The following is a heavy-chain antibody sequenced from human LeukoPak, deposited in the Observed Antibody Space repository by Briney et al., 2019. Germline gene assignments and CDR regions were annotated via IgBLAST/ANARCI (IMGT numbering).Heavy chain of an antibody. D-gene: IGHD4-17*01. CDR1: GFTFSSYS. V-gene: IGHV3-48*04. Sequence: GGSLRLSCAASGFTFSSYSMNWVRQAPGKGLEWVSYISSSSSTIYYADSVKGRFTISRDNAKNSLFLQMNSLRAEDTAVYYCARDYGDYAPDYWGQGTLVTVSS. CDR3: ARDYGDYAPDY. J-gene: IGHJ4*02. CDR2: ISSSSSTI.